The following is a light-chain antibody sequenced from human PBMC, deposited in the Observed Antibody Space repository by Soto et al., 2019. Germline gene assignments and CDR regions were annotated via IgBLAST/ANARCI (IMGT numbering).Light chain of an antibody. J-gene: IGLJ2*01. CDR3: SSYTSSSTFVG. CDR1: SSDVGGYNY. Sequence: QSALTQPASLSGSPGQSITISCTGTSSDVGGYNYVSWYQQHPGKAPKLMIYEVSNRPSGVSNRFSGSKSGNTASLTISGLQAEDEADYYCSSYTSSSTFVGFGGGTKLTV. CDR2: EVS. V-gene: IGLV2-14*01.